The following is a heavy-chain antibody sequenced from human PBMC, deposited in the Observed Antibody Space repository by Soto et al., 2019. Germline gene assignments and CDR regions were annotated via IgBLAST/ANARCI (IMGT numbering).Heavy chain of an antibody. CDR3: KKDQGPYLPLDP. D-gene: IGHD3-10*01. Sequence: QVQLVESGGGVVQPGRSLRLSCAASGFAFSSYDMHWVRQAPGKGLEWVAVISNDGSKEYYTDSVKGRFTISRDNSKNTQYLQMNSLRADDTGIYYGKKDQGPYLPLDPWVQGIWVTVSS. CDR1: GFAFSSYD. CDR2: ISNDGSKE. J-gene: IGHJ5*02. V-gene: IGHV3-30*18.